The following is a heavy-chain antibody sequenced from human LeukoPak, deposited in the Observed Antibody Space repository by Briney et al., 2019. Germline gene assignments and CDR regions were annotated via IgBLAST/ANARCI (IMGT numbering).Heavy chain of an antibody. D-gene: IGHD2-21*02. CDR2: IYYSGST. Sequence: SETLSLTCTVSGGSISSYYWSWIRQPPGKGLEWIGYIYYSGSTNYNPSLKSRVTISVDTSKNQFSLKLSSVTAADTAVYYCARGVMVTALWSEKWFEFWGQGTLVTVSS. J-gene: IGHJ5*01. CDR3: ARGVMVTALWSEKWFEF. V-gene: IGHV4-59*01. CDR1: GGSISSYY.